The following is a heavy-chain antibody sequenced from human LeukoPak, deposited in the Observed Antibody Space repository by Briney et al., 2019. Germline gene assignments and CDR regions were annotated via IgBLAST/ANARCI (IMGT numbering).Heavy chain of an antibody. D-gene: IGHD1-20*01. CDR1: GLTFNTYV. Sequence: PGGSLRLSCAASGLTFNTYVMRWVRQAPGKGLEWVAVISYDGRNTDYAESVEGRFTISRDSSKNTPYLQMNSLSAEDTAVYYCARDRNNHFDYWGQGTLVTVSS. CDR2: ISYDGRNT. V-gene: IGHV3-30*04. CDR3: ARDRNNHFDY. J-gene: IGHJ4*02.